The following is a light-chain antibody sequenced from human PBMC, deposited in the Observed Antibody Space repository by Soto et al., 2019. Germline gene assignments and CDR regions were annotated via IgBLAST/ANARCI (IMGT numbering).Light chain of an antibody. Sequence: DIQMTQSPSSLSASVGDRVTITCRASQSISVFLSWYQQRPGRAPKLLIYGVSTLQSGVPSRFTGSGSGTEFSLTISSLQAEDFATYCCLQTYNMPTVGPGTKLAIK. CDR2: GVS. J-gene: IGKJ3*01. CDR3: LQTYNMPT. CDR1: QSISVF. V-gene: IGKV1-39*01.